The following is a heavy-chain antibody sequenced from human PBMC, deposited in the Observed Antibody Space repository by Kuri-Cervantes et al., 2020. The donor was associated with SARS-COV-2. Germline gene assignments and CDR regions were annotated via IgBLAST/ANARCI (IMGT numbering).Heavy chain of an antibody. CDR2: IIPIFGTA. J-gene: IGHJ4*02. Sequence: SVKVSCKASGGTFSSYAISWVRQAPGQGLEWMGRIIPIFGTANYAQKFQGRVTITADKSTSTAYMELSSLRSEDTAVYYCARGGPSYSSSWFDYYFDYWGQGTLVTVSS. D-gene: IGHD6-13*01. CDR3: ARGGPSYSSSWFDYYFDY. V-gene: IGHV1-69*06. CDR1: GGTFSSYA.